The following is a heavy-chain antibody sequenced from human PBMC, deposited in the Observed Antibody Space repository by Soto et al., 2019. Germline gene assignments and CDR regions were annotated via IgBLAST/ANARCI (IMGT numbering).Heavy chain of an antibody. CDR3: ARDPEKNYDFWSGLPYYYYGRPMDV. D-gene: IGHD3-3*01. V-gene: IGHV1-2*02. CDR2: INPNSGGT. Sequence: ASVKVSCKASGYTFTGYYMHWVRQAPGQGLEWMGWINPNSGGTNYAQKFQGRVTMTRDTSISTAYMELSRLRSDDTAVYYCARDPEKNYDFWSGLPYYYYGRPMDVWGQGTTVTVSS. CDR1: GYTFTGYY. J-gene: IGHJ6*02.